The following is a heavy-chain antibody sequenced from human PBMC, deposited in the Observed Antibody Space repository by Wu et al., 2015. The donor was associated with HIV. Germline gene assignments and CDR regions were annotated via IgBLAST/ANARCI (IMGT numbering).Heavy chain of an antibody. CDR1: GGSFSGYY. V-gene: IGHV4-34*01. D-gene: IGHD3-22*01. J-gene: IGHJ4*02. Sequence: QVQLQQWGAGLLKPSETLSLTCAVYGGSFSGYYWSWIRQPPGKGLEWIGEINHSGSTNYNPSLKSRVTISVDTSKNQFSLKLSSVTAADTAVYYCARGPEYYYDSSGYSASFDYWGQGTLVTVSS. CDR2: INHSGST. CDR3: ARGPEYYYDSSGYSASFDY.